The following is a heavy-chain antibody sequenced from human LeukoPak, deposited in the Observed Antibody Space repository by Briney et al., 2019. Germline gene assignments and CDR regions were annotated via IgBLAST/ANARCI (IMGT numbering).Heavy chain of an antibody. J-gene: IGHJ4*02. Sequence: SETLSLTCAVYGVSFSGYYWSWIRQPPGKGLEWNGEINHSGSTNYNPSLKSRVTISVDTSKNQFSLKLSSVTAADTAVYYCARAKGIAAALDYWGQGTLVTVSS. CDR1: GVSFSGYY. CDR3: ARAKGIAAALDY. CDR2: INHSGST. D-gene: IGHD6-13*01. V-gene: IGHV4-34*01.